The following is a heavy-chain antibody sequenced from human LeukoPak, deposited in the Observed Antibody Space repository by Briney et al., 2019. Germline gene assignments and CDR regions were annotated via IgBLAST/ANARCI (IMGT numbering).Heavy chain of an antibody. CDR2: IKQDGSEK. V-gene: IGHV3-7*01. D-gene: IGHD2-15*01. CDR1: GFTFSNYW. J-gene: IGHJ3*02. CDR3: ARDWPYSSDAFDI. Sequence: GGSLRLSCAASGFTFSNYWMNWVRQAPGKGLEWVANIKQDGSEKDYVDSVKGRFTISRDNAKNSLYLQMNSLRAEDTAVYYCARDWPYSSDAFDIWGQGTMVTVSS.